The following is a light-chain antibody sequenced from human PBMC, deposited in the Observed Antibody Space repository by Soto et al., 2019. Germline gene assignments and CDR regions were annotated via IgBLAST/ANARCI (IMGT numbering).Light chain of an antibody. CDR3: SSYTSGFYV. CDR1: SSDVGGYNY. Sequence: QSALTQPASVSGSPGQSITISCTGTSSDVGGYNYVSWYQQHPGKPPKLMIYDVSDRPSGVSNRFSGSKSGNTASLTISGLQAEDEADYYCSSYTSGFYVFGTGTKVTVL. J-gene: IGLJ1*01. V-gene: IGLV2-14*01. CDR2: DVS.